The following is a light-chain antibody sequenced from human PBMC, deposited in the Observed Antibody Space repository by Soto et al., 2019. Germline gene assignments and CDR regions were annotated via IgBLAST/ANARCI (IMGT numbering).Light chain of an antibody. J-gene: IGLJ3*02. CDR2: GDT. Sequence: QSVLTQPPSVSGAPGQRVTISCTGSSSSIGAGYDVHWYQHLPGTAPKLLIYGDTSRPSGVPDRFSGSKSGTAASLAITGLQADDEAEYYCQSYDSSLSGSVFGGGTKLTVL. CDR1: SSSIGAGYD. CDR3: QSYDSSLSGSV. V-gene: IGLV1-40*01.